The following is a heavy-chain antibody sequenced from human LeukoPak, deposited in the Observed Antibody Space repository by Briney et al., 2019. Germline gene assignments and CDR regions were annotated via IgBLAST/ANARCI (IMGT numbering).Heavy chain of an antibody. Sequence: SETLSLTCTVSGYSISSGYYWGWIRQPPGKGLEWIGSIYHSGSTYYNPSLKSRVTISIDTSKNQFSLKLSSVTAADTAVYYCARASPHYGDPSYYYMDVWGKGTTVTISS. V-gene: IGHV4-38-2*02. CDR1: GYSISSGYY. J-gene: IGHJ6*03. D-gene: IGHD4-17*01. CDR3: ARASPHYGDPSYYYMDV. CDR2: IYHSGST.